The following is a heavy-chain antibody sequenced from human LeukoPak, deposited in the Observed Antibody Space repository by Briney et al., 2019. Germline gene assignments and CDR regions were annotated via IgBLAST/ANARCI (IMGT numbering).Heavy chain of an antibody. D-gene: IGHD3-9*01. CDR1: GSSISSSTW. J-gene: IGHJ4*02. V-gene: IGHV4-4*02. CDR3: ASGGLVSRYLDH. CDR2: IFYSGST. Sequence: SETLSLTCAVSGSSISSSTWWTWVRQPPGKGLEWIGEIFYSGSTNSNPSLMSRLTMSVDESKHEFSLKLTSVTAADTAIYYCASGGLVSRYLDHWGQGTLVTVSP.